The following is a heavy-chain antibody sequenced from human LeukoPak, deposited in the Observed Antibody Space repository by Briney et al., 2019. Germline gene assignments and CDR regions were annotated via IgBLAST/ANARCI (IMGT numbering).Heavy chain of an antibody. CDR2: IKQDGSGK. J-gene: IGHJ6*04. D-gene: IGHD2-2*01. V-gene: IGHV3-7*01. CDR1: GFTFSSYW. CDR3: ARMPRGPDV. Sequence: GGSLRLSCAASGFTFSSYWMVWVRQAPGKGLEWVASIKQDGSGKYYVDSMKGRFTISRDNAKNSLYLQMNSLRAEDTAVYYCARMPRGPDVWGKGTTVTVSS.